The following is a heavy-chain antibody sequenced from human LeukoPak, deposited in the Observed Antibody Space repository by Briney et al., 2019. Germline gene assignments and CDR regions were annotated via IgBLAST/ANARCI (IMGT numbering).Heavy chain of an antibody. V-gene: IGHV1-2*02. CDR3: ARWGIVVVVAATDARGFDP. Sequence: ASVKVSCKASGYTFTGYYMHWVRQAPGQGLEWMGWINPNSGGTNYAQKFQGRVTMTRDMSISTAYMELSRLRSDDTAVYYCARWGIVVVVAATDARGFDPWGQGTLVTVSS. CDR2: INPNSGGT. CDR1: GYTFTGYY. J-gene: IGHJ5*02. D-gene: IGHD2-15*01.